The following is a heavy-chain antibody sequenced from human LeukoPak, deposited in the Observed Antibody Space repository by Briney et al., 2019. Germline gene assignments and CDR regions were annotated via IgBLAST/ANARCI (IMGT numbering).Heavy chain of an antibody. CDR3: ARDTGGGYSCYDC. J-gene: IGHJ4*02. CDR1: GFTFSSYW. V-gene: IGHV3-7*01. D-gene: IGHD5-18*01. Sequence: GGSLRLSCAASGFTFSSYWMTWIRQAPGKGLEWVANIKQDGSEKYYVDPVKGRFTISRDNAKNSLYLQMNSLRAEDTAVYYCARDTGGGYSCYDCWGQGTLVTVSS. CDR2: IKQDGSEK.